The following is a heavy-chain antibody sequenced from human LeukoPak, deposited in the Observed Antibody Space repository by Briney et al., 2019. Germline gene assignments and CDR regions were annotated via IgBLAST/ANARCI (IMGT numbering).Heavy chain of an antibody. CDR3: AKEGAVPEQTFDY. J-gene: IGHJ4*02. Sequence: GGSLRLSCAASGFKFNDYGMNWVRQAPGKGLEWVAFIVFNGSNKYYSDSVKGRFTISRDNSKNTLYLQMNSLRAEDTAVYYCAKEGAVPEQTFDYWGQGTLVTVSS. CDR1: GFKFNDYG. CDR2: IVFNGSNK. V-gene: IGHV3-30*02. D-gene: IGHD6-19*01.